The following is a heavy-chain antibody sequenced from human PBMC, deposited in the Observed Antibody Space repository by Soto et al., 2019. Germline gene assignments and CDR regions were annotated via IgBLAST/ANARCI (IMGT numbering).Heavy chain of an antibody. CDR3: ARRYGWLYFDY. V-gene: IGHV4-39*01. D-gene: IGHD3-10*01. J-gene: IGHJ4*02. CDR1: GDSISSSNYF. Sequence: SETLTLTCTVSGDSISSSNYFWGWIRQPPGKGLEWIGTIFYSGSTYYNPSLKSRVTISVDTSKNQFSLKLTSVTAADTALYYCARRYGWLYFDYWGQGSLVTVSS. CDR2: IFYSGST.